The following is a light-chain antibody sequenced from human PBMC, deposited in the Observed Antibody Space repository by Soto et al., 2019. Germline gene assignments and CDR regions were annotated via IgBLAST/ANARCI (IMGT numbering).Light chain of an antibody. V-gene: IGKV1-5*01. CDR2: DAS. Sequence: DVNMPPSPSTLSASEGDRVTITCRASQSISSRLAWYQQKPGKAPKLLIYDASSLESGVPSRFSGSGSGTEFTLTISSLQPDDFATYYCQQYNRYSPTFGEGTKVDIK. CDR1: QSISSR. CDR3: QQYNRYSPT. J-gene: IGKJ1*01.